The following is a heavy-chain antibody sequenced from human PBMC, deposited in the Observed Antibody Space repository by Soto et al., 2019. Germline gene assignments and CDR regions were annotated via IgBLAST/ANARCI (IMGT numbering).Heavy chain of an antibody. CDR1: GFSFGSYG. J-gene: IGHJ5*02. CDR3: ARERSGCYDT. D-gene: IGHD6-19*01. V-gene: IGHV3-30*03. CDR2: ISYDGSNK. Sequence: QVQLVETGGGVVQPGRSLRLSCGASGFSFGSYGMHWVRQAPGKGLEWVAYISYDGSNKYYADSVKGRITISRDNSKNTLYLQMNSLRSEDTAVYYCARERSGCYDTWGQGTLVTVSS.